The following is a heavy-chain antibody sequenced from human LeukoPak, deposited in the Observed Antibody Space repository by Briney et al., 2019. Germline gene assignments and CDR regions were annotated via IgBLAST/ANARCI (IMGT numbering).Heavy chain of an antibody. CDR1: GFTFSSYW. D-gene: IGHD3-10*01. Sequence: GSLRLSCAASGFTFSSYWMSWIRQPPGKGLESIGEINYSGSTNYNPSLKSRVSISVDTSKNQFSLKLRSVPAADPAVYYCARHPKRVLLWFGDRPSGGFDYWGQGTLVTVSS. CDR3: ARHPKRVLLWFGDRPSGGFDY. J-gene: IGHJ4*02. CDR2: INYSGST. V-gene: IGHV4-34*01.